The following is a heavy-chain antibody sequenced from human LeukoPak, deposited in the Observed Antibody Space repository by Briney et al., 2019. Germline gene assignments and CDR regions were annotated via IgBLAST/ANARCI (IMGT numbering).Heavy chain of an antibody. CDR3: ARFKRAGGWSYFDY. Sequence: SETLSLTCAVSGGSISSGGYSWSWIRQPPGKGLEWIGHIYNSGSTNYSPSLKSRVTISVDTSKNQFSLKLSSVTAADTVVYYCARFKRAGGWSYFDYWGQGTLVTVSS. J-gene: IGHJ4*02. D-gene: IGHD6-19*01. CDR1: GGSISSGGYS. CDR2: IYNSGST. V-gene: IGHV4-61*08.